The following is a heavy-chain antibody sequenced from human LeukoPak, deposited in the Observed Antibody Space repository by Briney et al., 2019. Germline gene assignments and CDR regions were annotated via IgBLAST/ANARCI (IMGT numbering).Heavy chain of an antibody. Sequence: SQTLSLTCTVSGGSISSGDYYWSWIRQPPGKGLEWIGYIYYSGRTNYNPSLKSRVTISVDTSKNQFSLKLSSVTAADTAVYFCARGSPPGVVPPAREIGVYFDYWGQGTLVTVSS. J-gene: IGHJ4*02. CDR3: ARGSPPGVVPPAREIGVYFDY. CDR1: GGSISSGDYY. CDR2: IYYSGRT. V-gene: IGHV4-30-4*08. D-gene: IGHD2-2*01.